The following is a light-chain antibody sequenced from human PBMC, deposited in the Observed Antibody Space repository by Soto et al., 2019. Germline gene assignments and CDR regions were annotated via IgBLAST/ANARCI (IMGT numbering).Light chain of an antibody. CDR1: QSVSSSY. Sequence: EIVLTQSPGTLSLSPGERVTLSCRASQSVSSSYLAWYQQKPGQAPRLLIYGASSRATGIPDRFSGSGSGTDFTITISSLEPEDFAVHYCYQYTRSPMTFGQGTTVDIK. CDR3: YQYTRSPMT. V-gene: IGKV3-20*01. CDR2: GAS. J-gene: IGKJ1*01.